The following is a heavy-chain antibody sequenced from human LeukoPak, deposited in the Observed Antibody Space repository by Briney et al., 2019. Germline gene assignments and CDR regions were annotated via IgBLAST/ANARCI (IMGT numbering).Heavy chain of an antibody. D-gene: IGHD3-16*01. CDR3: ARDGGIIRFGGQDV. CDR2: IRSRANSYVT. J-gene: IGHJ6*02. CDR1: GFSFSGSA. V-gene: IGHV3-73*01. Sequence: GGSLTLSCAASGFSFSGSAMHGVRQASGKGLEWVGRIRSRANSYVTAYAESVTGRFSISRDDSANTAFLQMSSLKIEDSAVYYCARDGGIIRFGGQDVWGQGTTVIVS.